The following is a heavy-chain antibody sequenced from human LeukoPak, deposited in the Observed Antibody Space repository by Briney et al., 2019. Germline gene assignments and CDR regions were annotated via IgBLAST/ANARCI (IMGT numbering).Heavy chain of an antibody. D-gene: IGHD3-9*01. J-gene: IGHJ4*02. Sequence: GGSLRLSCAASGFTVSSNYMNWVRQAPGKGLEWVSVIYTGGTTYYADSVKGRFTISRDNAKNSLYLQMNSLRAEDTAVYYCAREMDDILTGYGLDYWGQGTLVTVSS. CDR1: GFTVSSNY. V-gene: IGHV3-66*01. CDR3: AREMDDILTGYGLDY. CDR2: IYTGGTT.